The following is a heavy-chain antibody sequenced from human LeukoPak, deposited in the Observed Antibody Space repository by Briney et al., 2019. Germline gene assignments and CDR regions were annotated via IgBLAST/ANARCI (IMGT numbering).Heavy chain of an antibody. Sequence: PSETLSLTCTVSGGSISSYYWSWIRQPQGKGLEWIGYIYYSGSTNYNPSLKSRVTISVDTSKNQFSLKLSSVTAADTAVYYCARVINWFDPWGQGTLVTVSS. J-gene: IGHJ5*02. CDR2: IYYSGST. CDR1: GGSISSYY. CDR3: ARVINWFDP. V-gene: IGHV4-59*01.